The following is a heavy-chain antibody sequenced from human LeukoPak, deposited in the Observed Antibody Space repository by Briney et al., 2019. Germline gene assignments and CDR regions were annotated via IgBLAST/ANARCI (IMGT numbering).Heavy chain of an antibody. CDR3: TTLYGSGNYY. Sequence: PGGSLRLSCAAPGFTFSNAWMSWVRQAPGKGLEWVGQIKTKTDGGTTESAATVKGRFTISRDDSKNTLYLQMNSLKIEDTAMYYCTTLYGSGNYYWGQGTLVTVSS. V-gene: IGHV3-15*01. D-gene: IGHD3-10*01. CDR2: IKTKTDGGTT. CDR1: GFTFSNAW. J-gene: IGHJ4*02.